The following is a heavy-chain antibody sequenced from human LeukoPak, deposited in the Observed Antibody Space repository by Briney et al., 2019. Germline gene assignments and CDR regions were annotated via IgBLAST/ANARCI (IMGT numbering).Heavy chain of an antibody. Sequence: PGGSLRLSCAASAFTFSSYGMHWVHQAPGKGLEWVAFIRYDGSKYYADSVKGRFTISRDNSRNTLYLQMNSLRAEDTAVYYCAKEIWPTVTTPGWTYFDYWGQGTLVTVSS. CDR1: AFTFSSYG. CDR2: IRYDGSK. J-gene: IGHJ4*02. V-gene: IGHV3-30*02. CDR3: AKEIWPTVTTPGWTYFDY. D-gene: IGHD4-17*01.